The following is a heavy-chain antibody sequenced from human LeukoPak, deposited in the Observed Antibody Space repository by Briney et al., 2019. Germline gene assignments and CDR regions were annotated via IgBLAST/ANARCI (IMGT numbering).Heavy chain of an antibody. Sequence: ASVKVSCKASGYTFTGYYMHWVRQAPGQGLEWMGWTNPNSGGTNYAQKFQGRVTMTRDTSISTAYMELSRLRSDDTAVYYCALLLWFGESQNWFDPWGQGTLVTVSS. CDR2: TNPNSGGT. D-gene: IGHD3-10*01. V-gene: IGHV1-2*02. CDR3: ALLLWFGESQNWFDP. J-gene: IGHJ5*02. CDR1: GYTFTGYY.